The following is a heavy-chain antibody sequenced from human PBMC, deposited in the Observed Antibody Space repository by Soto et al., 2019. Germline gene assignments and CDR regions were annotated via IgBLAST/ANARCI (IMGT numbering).Heavy chain of an antibody. D-gene: IGHD3-22*01. CDR1: GFTFSCYA. J-gene: IGHJ4*02. V-gene: IGHV3-30-3*01. CDR3: ARDKTNYCDSSGFYRFFDY. Sequence: GGSLRLSCADAGFTFSCYAMHWVRQAPGKGLEWVAFISYDGSNKFYTDSVKGRFTISRDNSKNTLYLQMNSLRAEDTAVFYCARDKTNYCDSSGFYRFFDYWGQGTLVTVSS. CDR2: ISYDGSNK.